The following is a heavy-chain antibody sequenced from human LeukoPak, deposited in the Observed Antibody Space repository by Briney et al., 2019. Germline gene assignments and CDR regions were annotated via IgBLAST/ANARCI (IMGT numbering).Heavy chain of an antibody. J-gene: IGHJ4*02. Sequence: VASVKVSCKASGYTFTGYYMHWVRQAPGQGLEWMGWINPNSGGTNYAQKFQGRVTMTRDTSISTAYMELSRLRSDDTAVYYCAREGDEWELLGRGFDYWGQETLVTVSS. CDR1: GYTFTGYY. CDR3: AREGDEWELLGRGFDY. CDR2: INPNSGGT. D-gene: IGHD1-26*01. V-gene: IGHV1-2*02.